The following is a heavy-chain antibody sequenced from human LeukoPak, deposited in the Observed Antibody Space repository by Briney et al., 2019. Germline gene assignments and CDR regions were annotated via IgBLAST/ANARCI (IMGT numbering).Heavy chain of an antibody. V-gene: IGHV3-21*01. CDR1: GFTFSNYS. D-gene: IGHD7-27*01. Sequence: GGSLRLSCAASGFTFSNYSMNWVRQAPGKGLEWVSSISGSSSSIYYADAVKGRFTISRDNAKNSLYLQMNSLRAEDTAVYYCAKTGERDYWGRGTLVTVSS. J-gene: IGHJ4*02. CDR3: AKTGERDY. CDR2: ISGSSSSI.